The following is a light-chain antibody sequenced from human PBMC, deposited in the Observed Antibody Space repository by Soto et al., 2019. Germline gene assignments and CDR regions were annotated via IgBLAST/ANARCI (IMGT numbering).Light chain of an antibody. V-gene: IGKV3-15*01. Sequence: EIVMTQSPATLTVSPGERATLSCRASQSVSSNLAWYQQKPGQAPRLLIYHASTRATGIPARFSGSGSGTEFTLTISSLQSEDFAVYYCQQYNKWPLTFGGGTMVEI. CDR2: HAS. J-gene: IGKJ4*01. CDR3: QQYNKWPLT. CDR1: QSVSSN.